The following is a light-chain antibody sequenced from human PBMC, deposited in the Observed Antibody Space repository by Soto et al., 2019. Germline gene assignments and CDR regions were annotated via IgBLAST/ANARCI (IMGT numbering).Light chain of an antibody. J-gene: IGLJ2*01. CDR3: AAWDDSLNGLV. CDR1: SSNIGSNT. V-gene: IGLV1-44*01. CDR2: SNN. Sequence: QSVLTQPPSASGTPRQRVTISCSGSSSNIGSNTVNWYQQLPGTAPKLLIYSNNQRPSGVPDRFSGSKSGTSASLAISGLQSEDEADYHCAAWDDSLNGLVFGGGTKLTVL.